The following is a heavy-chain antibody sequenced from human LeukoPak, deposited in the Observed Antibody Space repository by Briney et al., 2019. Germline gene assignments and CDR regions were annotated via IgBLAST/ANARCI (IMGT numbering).Heavy chain of an antibody. D-gene: IGHD3-16*01. Sequence: GRSLRLSCAASGFTFSSYGMHWVRQAPGKGLEGVAVIWYDGSSKYYGDSLKGRFTISRDNSKNTLYLQMNSLRAEDTAVYYCAKGSDGLGDWGQGTLVTVSS. CDR1: GFTFSSYG. V-gene: IGHV3-33*06. J-gene: IGHJ4*02. CDR3: AKGSDGLGD. CDR2: IWYDGSSK.